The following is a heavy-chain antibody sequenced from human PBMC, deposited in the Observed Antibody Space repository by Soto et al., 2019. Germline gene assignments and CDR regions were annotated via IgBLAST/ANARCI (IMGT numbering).Heavy chain of an antibody. CDR3: ARGLLPELHLGELSPPYFDY. D-gene: IGHD3-16*02. CDR1: GYTLTELS. J-gene: IGHJ4*02. Sequence: ASVKVSCKVSGYTLTELSMHWVRQAPGKGLEWMGGFDPEDGETIYAQKFQGRVTMTEDTSTDTAYMELSSLRSGDTAVYYCARGLLPELHLGELSPPYFDYWGQGTLVTVSS. CDR2: FDPEDGET. V-gene: IGHV1-24*01.